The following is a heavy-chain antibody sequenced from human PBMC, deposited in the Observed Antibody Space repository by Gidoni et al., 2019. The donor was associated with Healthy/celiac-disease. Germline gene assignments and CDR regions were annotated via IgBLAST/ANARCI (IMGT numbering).Heavy chain of an antibody. J-gene: IGHJ4*02. CDR3: ARDGSGSYFDY. CDR1: GFTFSSYA. Sequence: VQLVESGGGVVQPGRSLRLSCAASGFTFSSYAMHWVRQAPGKGLEWVAVISYDGSNKYYADSVKGRFTISRDNSKNTLYLQMNSLRAEDTAVYYCARDGSGSYFDYWGQGTLVTVSS. D-gene: IGHD3-10*01. V-gene: IGHV3-30-3*01. CDR2: ISYDGSNK.